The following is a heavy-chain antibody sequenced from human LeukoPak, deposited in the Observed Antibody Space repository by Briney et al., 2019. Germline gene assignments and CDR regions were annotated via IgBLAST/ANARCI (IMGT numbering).Heavy chain of an antibody. CDR3: ARGADSSGYYSIFYFDY. CDR1: GGSISSYY. V-gene: IGHV4-59*01. CDR2: IYYSGST. J-gene: IGHJ4*02. D-gene: IGHD3-22*01. Sequence: SETLSLTCTVSGGSISSYYWNWIRQPPGKGLEWIGYIYYSGSTNYNPSLKSRVTTSVDTSKNQFSLKLSSVTAADTAVYYCARGADSSGYYSIFYFDYWGQGTLVTVSS.